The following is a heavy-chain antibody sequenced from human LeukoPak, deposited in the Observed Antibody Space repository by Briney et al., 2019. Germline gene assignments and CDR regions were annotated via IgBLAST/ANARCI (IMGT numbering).Heavy chain of an antibody. J-gene: IGHJ4*02. CDR2: ISGSGGST. Sequence: GGSLRLSCAASGFTFSSYAMSWVRQAPGKGLEWVSAISGSGGSTYYADSAKGRFTISRDNSKNTLYLQMNSLRAEDTAVYYCAKEPDCSSTSCYARRWDYFDYWGQGTLVTVSS. D-gene: IGHD2-2*01. CDR3: AKEPDCSSTSCYARRWDYFDY. CDR1: GFTFSSYA. V-gene: IGHV3-23*01.